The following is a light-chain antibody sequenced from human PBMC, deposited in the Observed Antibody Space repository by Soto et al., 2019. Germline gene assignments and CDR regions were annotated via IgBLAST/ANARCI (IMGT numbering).Light chain of an antibody. J-gene: IGLJ1*01. CDR1: SSDVGGYNY. CDR2: DVS. CDR3: SSYTSSSRYV. V-gene: IGLV2-14*01. Sequence: QSALTQPASVSGSPGQSITISCTGTSSDVGGYNYVSWYQQLPGKAPKLMIYDVSDRPSGVSNRFPGSKSGNTASLTISGLQAEDEADYYCSSYTSSSRYVFGTGTKVTVL.